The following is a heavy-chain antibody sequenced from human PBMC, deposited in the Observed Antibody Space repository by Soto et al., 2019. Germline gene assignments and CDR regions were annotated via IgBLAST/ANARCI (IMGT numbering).Heavy chain of an antibody. J-gene: IGHJ6*02. D-gene: IGHD3-10*01. CDR1: GGSISSYY. CDR3: ARSNITYGMDV. CDR2: IYYSGST. V-gene: IGHV4-59*08. Sequence: QVQLQESGPGLVKPSETLSLTCTVSGGSISSYYWSWIRQPPGKGLEWIGYIYYSGSTNYNPSLKSRVTISVDTSKNQFSLKLSSVTAADTAVYYCARSNITYGMDVWGQGTTVTVSS.